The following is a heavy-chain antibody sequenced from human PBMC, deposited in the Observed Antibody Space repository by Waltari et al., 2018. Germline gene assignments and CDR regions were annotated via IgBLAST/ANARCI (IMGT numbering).Heavy chain of an antibody. V-gene: IGHV1-69*14. D-gene: IGHD3-22*01. CDR3: ARGPSGYYYAVY. CDR1: GGTFSTYA. Sequence: QVQLVQSGAEVTKPGSSVKVSCRASGGTFSTYAISWVRQAPGQGLEWMGGIIPIFGTANYAQKFQGRVTITADKSTSTAYMELSSLRSEDTAVYYCARGPSGYYYAVYWGQGTLVTVSS. CDR2: IIPIFGTA. J-gene: IGHJ4*02.